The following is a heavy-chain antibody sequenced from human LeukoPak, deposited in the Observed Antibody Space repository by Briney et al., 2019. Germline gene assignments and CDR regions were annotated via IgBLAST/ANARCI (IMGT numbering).Heavy chain of an antibody. CDR3: ARDVLWFGTRMDV. CDR1: GFTFSSYE. Sequence: GGSPRLSCAASGFTFSSYEMNWVRQAPGKGLEWVAVISYDGSNKYYADSVKGRFTISRDNSKYTLYLQMNSLSAEDTAVYYCARDVLWFGTRMDVWGQGTTVTVSS. J-gene: IGHJ6*02. D-gene: IGHD3-10*01. V-gene: IGHV3-30-3*01. CDR2: ISYDGSNK.